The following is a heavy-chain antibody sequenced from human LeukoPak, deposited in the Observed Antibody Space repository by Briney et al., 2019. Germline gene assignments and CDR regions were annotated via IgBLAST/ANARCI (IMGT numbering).Heavy chain of an antibody. Sequence: GGSLRLSCAASGFTFSSYWMHWVRQAPGRGLVWVSRIKSDGNTNYADSVKGRFTISRDNAKNTVSLQMNSLRAEDTGAYYCARAPSESGGYYPEYFRHWGQGTLVTVSS. CDR2: IKSDGNT. CDR3: ARAPSESGGYYPEYFRH. D-gene: IGHD3-22*01. V-gene: IGHV3-74*01. J-gene: IGHJ1*01. CDR1: GFTFSSYW.